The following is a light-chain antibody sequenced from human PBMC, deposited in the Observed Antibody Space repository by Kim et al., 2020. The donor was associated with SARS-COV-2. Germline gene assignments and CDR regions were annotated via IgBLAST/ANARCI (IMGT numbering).Light chain of an antibody. CDR1: SLRSYY. CDR3: NSRDSSGNHHWV. J-gene: IGLJ3*02. CDR2: GKN. Sequence: LGQKVRITCQVDSLRSYYASWYQQKPGQAPVLVIYGKNNRPSGIPDRFSGSSSGNTASLTITGAQAEDEADYYCNSRDSSGNHHWVFGGGTKLTVL. V-gene: IGLV3-19*01.